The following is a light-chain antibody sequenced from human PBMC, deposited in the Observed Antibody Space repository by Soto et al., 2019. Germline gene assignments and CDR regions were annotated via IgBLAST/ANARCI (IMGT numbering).Light chain of an antibody. J-gene: IGLJ3*02. CDR3: AAFVDTLTGCV. Sequence: QSVLTQPPSASGTPGQRVIISCSGSNSNIDNNYVYWYHQLPGTAPKLLIYSDNQRPSGVPDRFSGSKSGTSASLAISGLRSEDEADYYCAAFVDTLTGCVFGGRTMLTVL. CDR1: NSNIDNNY. V-gene: IGLV1-47*02. CDR2: SDN.